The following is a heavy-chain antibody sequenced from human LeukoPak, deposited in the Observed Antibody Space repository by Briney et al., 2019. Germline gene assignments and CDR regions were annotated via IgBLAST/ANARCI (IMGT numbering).Heavy chain of an antibody. Sequence: GASVTVSCTASGYTFTSYYMHWVRQAPGQGLEWMGIINPSGGSTSYAQKFQGRVTMTRDTSTSTVYMELSSLRSEDTAVYYCARDRGGDYDSSGYYYGLGAFDIWGQGTMVTVSS. CDR3: ARDRGGDYDSSGYYYGLGAFDI. CDR1: GYTFTSYY. CDR2: INPSGGST. V-gene: IGHV1-46*01. J-gene: IGHJ3*02. D-gene: IGHD3-22*01.